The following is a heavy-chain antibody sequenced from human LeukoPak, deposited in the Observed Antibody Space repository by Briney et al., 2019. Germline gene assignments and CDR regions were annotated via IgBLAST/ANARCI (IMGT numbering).Heavy chain of an antibody. CDR1: GFTFSSYS. V-gene: IGHV3-21*01. Sequence: GGSLRLSCAASGFTFSSYSMNWVRQAPGKGLEWVSSISSSSSYIYYADSVKGRFTISRDNAKNSLYLQMNSLRAEDTAVYYCARDYDFWSGSSGYFDYWGQGTLVTVSS. D-gene: IGHD3-3*01. CDR3: ARDYDFWSGSSGYFDY. CDR2: ISSSSSYI. J-gene: IGHJ4*02.